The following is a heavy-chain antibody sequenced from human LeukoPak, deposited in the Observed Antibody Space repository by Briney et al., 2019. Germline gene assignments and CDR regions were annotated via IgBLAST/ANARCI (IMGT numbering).Heavy chain of an antibody. V-gene: IGHV3-30*18. Sequence: SCKASGFTFTSYGMHWVRQAPGKGLEWVAVISYDGSNKYYADSVKGRFTISRDNSKNTLYLQMNSLRAEDTAVYYCAKVHYDSSGYYFDYWGQGTLVTVSS. CDR1: GFTFTSYG. CDR2: ISYDGSNK. D-gene: IGHD3-22*01. CDR3: AKVHYDSSGYYFDY. J-gene: IGHJ4*02.